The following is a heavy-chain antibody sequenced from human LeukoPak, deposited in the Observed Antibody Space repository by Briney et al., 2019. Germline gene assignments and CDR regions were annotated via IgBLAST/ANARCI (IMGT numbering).Heavy chain of an antibody. V-gene: IGHV4-39*05. CDR2: IRYSGST. J-gene: IGHJ5*02. CDR3: ATSDTVSTYNWFDP. Sequence: WETPSLTCNVSGGSISSNTYFWGWIRRPPGKGLEWIGSIRYSGSTYYNPSLKSRVTISVDTSKNQFSLNLSSLTAADTAVYYCATSDTVSTYNWFDPWGQGTLVTVS. CDR1: GGSISSNTYF. D-gene: IGHD5/OR15-5a*01.